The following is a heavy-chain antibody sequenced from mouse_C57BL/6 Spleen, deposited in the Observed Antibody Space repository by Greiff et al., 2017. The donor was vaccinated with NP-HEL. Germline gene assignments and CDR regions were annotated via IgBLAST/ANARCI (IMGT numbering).Heavy chain of an antibody. CDR3: AVDYDRGGSAMDY. CDR1: GFTFSSYG. Sequence: EVKLMESGGDLVKPGGSLKLSCAASGFTFSSYGMSWVRQTPDKRLEWVATISSGGSYTYYPDSVKGRFTISRDNAKNTLYLQMSSLKSEDTAMYYCAVDYDRGGSAMDYWGQGTSVTVSS. J-gene: IGHJ4*01. CDR2: ISSGGSYT. V-gene: IGHV5-6*01. D-gene: IGHD2-4*01.